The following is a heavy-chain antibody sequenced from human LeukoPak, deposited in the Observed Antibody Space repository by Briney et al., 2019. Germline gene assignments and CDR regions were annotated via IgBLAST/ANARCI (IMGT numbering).Heavy chain of an antibody. CDR1: GGSLSGYY. Sequence: SETLSLTCAVYGGSLSGYYWSWIRQPPGKGLEWIGEINHSGSTNYNPSLKSRVTISVDTSKNQFSLKLSSVTAADTAVYYCARGPSSYYYYYMDVWGKGTTVTVSS. CDR3: ARGPSSYYYYYMDV. CDR2: INHSGST. J-gene: IGHJ6*03. V-gene: IGHV4-34*01.